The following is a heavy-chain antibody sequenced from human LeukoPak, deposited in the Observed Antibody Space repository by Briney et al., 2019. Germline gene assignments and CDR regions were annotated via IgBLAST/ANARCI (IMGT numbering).Heavy chain of an antibody. Sequence: GRSLRLSCAASGFTFSSYGMHWVRQAPGKGLQWVALISHDGSNKYYADSVRGRFTISRDNSKNTLYLQMNSLRAEDTAVYYCAKDDYDSSGYNYWGQGTLVTVSS. CDR3: AKDDYDSSGYNY. D-gene: IGHD3-22*01. CDR1: GFTFSSYG. V-gene: IGHV3-30*18. J-gene: IGHJ4*02. CDR2: ISHDGSNK.